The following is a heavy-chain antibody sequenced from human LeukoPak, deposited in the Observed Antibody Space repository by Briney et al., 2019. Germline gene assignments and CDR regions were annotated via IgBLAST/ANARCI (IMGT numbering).Heavy chain of an antibody. CDR3: VRYDVDARRFDY. V-gene: IGHV3-74*01. Sequence: AGGSLRLSCAASGFSFSAYWMHWVRQAPGKGLVWVSRINNEGTGTDYADSVRGRFTISRVNVENTPYLQMNSLSADDTAMYYCVRYDVDARRFDYWGQGTLVTVSS. CDR1: GFSFSAYW. J-gene: IGHJ4*02. CDR2: INNEGTGT. D-gene: IGHD2-8*01.